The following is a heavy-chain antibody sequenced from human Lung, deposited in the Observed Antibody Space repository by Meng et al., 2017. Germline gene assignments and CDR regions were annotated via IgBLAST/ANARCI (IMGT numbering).Heavy chain of an antibody. J-gene: IGHJ4*02. CDR2: ITSKPDGETI. CDR1: GFTFSNAY. V-gene: IGHV3-15*01. CDR3: SGHIDY. D-gene: IGHD5-12*01. Sequence: GESLKISCEGSGFTFSNAYMTWVRQVPGKRLEWVGRITSKPDGETIDYAAPVTSRFTISRDDSKNTVYLQMNSLKTEDHAVYYCSGHIDYWGQGTLVTVSS.